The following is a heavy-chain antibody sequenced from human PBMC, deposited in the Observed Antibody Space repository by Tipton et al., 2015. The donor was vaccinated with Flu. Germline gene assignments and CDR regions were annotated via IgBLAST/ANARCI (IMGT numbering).Heavy chain of an antibody. J-gene: IGHJ4*02. CDR3: ARDYYDSSGYYYQD. CDR2: IYYSGST. D-gene: IGHD3-22*01. V-gene: IGHV4-59*01. Sequence: TLSLTYTVSGGSISSYYWSWIRQPPGKGLEWIGYIYYSGSTNYNPSLKSRVTISVDTSKNQFSLKLSSVTAADTAVYYCARDYYDSSGYYYQDWGQGTLVTVSS. CDR1: GGSISSYY.